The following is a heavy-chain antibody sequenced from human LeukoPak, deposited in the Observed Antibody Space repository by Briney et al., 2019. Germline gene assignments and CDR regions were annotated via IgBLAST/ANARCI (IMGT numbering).Heavy chain of an antibody. J-gene: IGHJ4*02. CDR3: AMSSGWLVPLPLDY. CDR2: IIPIFGTA. Sequence: ASVKVSCKASGGTFSSYAISWVRQAPGQGLEWMGGIIPIFGTANYAQKFQGRVTITTDESTSTAYMELSSLRSEDTAVYYCAMSSGWLVPLPLDYWGQGTLVTVSS. V-gene: IGHV1-69*05. CDR1: GGTFSSYA. D-gene: IGHD6-19*01.